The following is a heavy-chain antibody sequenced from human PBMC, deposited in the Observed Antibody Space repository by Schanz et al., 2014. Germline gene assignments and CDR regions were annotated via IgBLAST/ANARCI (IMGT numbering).Heavy chain of an antibody. V-gene: IGHV3-23*01. CDR1: GFSLDIFA. Sequence: EVHLLESGGGLVEPGGSLRLSCATSGFSLDIFAVSWLRQAPGKGLEWVSAISGSGGSTYYADSVKGRFTISRDNSKNALYLQMNTLKAEDTAVYYCARKMKLGVYGGKGHDSLDIWGQGTMVTVSS. CDR2: ISGSGGST. CDR3: ARKMKLGVYGGKGHDSLDI. J-gene: IGHJ3*02. D-gene: IGHD4-17*01.